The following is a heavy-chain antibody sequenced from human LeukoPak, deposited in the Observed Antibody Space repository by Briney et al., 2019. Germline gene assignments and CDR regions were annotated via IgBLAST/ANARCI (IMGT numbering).Heavy chain of an antibody. CDR3: AGYNYNFFTGYYGMTPLAPALDY. CDR1: GGSLRSYY. CDR2: ISDTGNT. V-gene: IGHV4-59*01. D-gene: IGHD3-9*01. J-gene: IGHJ4*02. Sequence: SETLSLTCTVSGGSLRSYYWSWIRQPPGKGLEWIGYISDTGNTKHNPSLKSRVTISTDTSGNHFSQSLSSVTAADTAVYFCAGYNYNFFTGYYGMTPLAPALDYWGQGIRVTVSS.